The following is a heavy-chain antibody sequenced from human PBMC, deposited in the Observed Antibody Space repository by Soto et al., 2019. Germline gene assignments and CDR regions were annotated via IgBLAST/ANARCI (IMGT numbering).Heavy chain of an antibody. Sequence: QVQLVQSGAEVKKPGASVKVSCKASGYTFTSYGISWARHAPGQGLEWMGWISAYNGNTNYAQKLQGRVTMTTDTATSTAYMELRGLRSDETAVYYCARGDIVVVPAAGTQSWCDPWGQGTLVTVSS. J-gene: IGHJ5*02. D-gene: IGHD2-2*01. CDR1: GYTFTSYG. CDR3: ARGDIVVVPAAGTQSWCDP. CDR2: ISAYNGNT. V-gene: IGHV1-18*01.